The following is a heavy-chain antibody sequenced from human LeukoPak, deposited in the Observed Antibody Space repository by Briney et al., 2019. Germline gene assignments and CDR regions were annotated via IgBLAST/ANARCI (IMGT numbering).Heavy chain of an antibody. CDR3: AKDRRPTIAAAGYFDY. V-gene: IGHV3-9*01. CDR2: ISWNSGSI. Sequence: GGSLRLSCAASGFTFDDYAMHWVRQAPGKGLEWVSGISWNSGSIGYADSVKGRFTISRDNAKNSLYLQMNRLRAEDTALYYCAKDRRPTIAAAGYFDYWGQGTLVTVSS. D-gene: IGHD6-13*01. CDR1: GFTFDDYA. J-gene: IGHJ4*02.